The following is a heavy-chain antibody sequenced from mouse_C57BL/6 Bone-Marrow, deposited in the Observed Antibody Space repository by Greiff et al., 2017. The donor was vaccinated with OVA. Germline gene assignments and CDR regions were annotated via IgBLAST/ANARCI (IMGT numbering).Heavy chain of an antibody. J-gene: IGHJ4*01. V-gene: IGHV1-55*01. Sequence: VQLQQPGAELVKPGASVKMSCKASGYTFTSYWITWVKQRPGQGLEWIGDIYPGSGSTNYNEKFKSKATLTVDTSSSTAYMQLSSLTSEDSAVYYCARERGDGPYYYAMDYWGQGTSVTVSS. D-gene: IGHD2-3*01. CDR3: ARERGDGPYYYAMDY. CDR2: IYPGSGST. CDR1: GYTFTSYW.